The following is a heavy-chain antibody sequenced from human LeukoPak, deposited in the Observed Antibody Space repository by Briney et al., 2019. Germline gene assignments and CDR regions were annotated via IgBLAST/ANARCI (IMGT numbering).Heavy chain of an antibody. Sequence: PGGSLRLSCAASGFTFSNYWMSWLRQPPGKGLEWVANIKHDGSEKYCVDSVEGRFTISRDNAKNSLHLQMNSLRAEDTAVYYCARLGTAEGTLEDYWGQGTLVTVSS. V-gene: IGHV3-7*01. CDR2: IKHDGSEK. J-gene: IGHJ4*02. D-gene: IGHD6-13*01. CDR1: GFTFSNYW. CDR3: ARLGTAEGTLEDY.